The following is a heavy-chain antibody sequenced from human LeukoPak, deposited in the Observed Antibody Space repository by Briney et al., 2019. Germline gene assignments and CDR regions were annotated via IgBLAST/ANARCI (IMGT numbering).Heavy chain of an antibody. J-gene: IGHJ4*02. CDR3: ARDTQKWELPQSYFDY. D-gene: IGHD1-26*01. CDR2: IHHSGRT. Sequence: SETLSLTCTVSGYSISSDYYWGWIRQPPGKGLEWIGSIHHSGRTYYNPSLKSRVTISVDTSKNQFSLKLSSVTAADTAVYYCARDTQKWELPQSYFDYWGQGTLVTVSS. CDR1: GYSISSDYY. V-gene: IGHV4-38-2*02.